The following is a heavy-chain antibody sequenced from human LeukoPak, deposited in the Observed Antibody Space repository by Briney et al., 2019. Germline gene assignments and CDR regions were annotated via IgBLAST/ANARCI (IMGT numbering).Heavy chain of an antibody. D-gene: IGHD3-22*01. CDR3: ARDPTSYYDSSVNPNFDY. Sequence: GGSLRLSCAASGFSFSSYAMSWVRQAPGKGLDWVSHISCSGYTYYADSVKGRFTISRDNSKNSVYLQMNSLRDEDTAMYYCARDPTSYYDSSVNPNFDYWGQGTLVTVSS. CDR1: GFSFSSYA. V-gene: IGHV3-23*01. J-gene: IGHJ4*02. CDR2: ISCSGYT.